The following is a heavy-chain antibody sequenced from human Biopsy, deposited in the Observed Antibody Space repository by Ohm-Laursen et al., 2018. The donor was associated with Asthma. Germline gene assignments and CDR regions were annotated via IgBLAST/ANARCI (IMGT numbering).Heavy chain of an antibody. V-gene: IGHV1-69*01. J-gene: IGHJ3*02. Sequence: SSVKVSCKASGDSFNNFAISWVRQAPGQGLEWMGGLIPVLGTPDHAQMFEGRVTITADESTSTAYMELSSLRSEDTAVYYCARTYYDFLTGQVNDALAMWGQGTVVTVSS. CDR3: ARTYYDFLTGQVNDALAM. CDR1: GDSFNNFA. CDR2: LIPVLGTP. D-gene: IGHD3-9*01.